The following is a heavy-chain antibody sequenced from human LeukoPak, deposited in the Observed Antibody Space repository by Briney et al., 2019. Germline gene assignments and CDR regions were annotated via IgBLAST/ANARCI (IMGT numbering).Heavy chain of an antibody. Sequence: GGSLRLSCAASGFTFSSYAMHWVRQAPGKGLEYVSAISSNGGTTYYANSVKGRFTISRDNSKNTLYLQMGSLRAEDMAVYYCARDGEYCGGDCSPRWYFDLWGRGTLATVSS. V-gene: IGHV3-64*01. D-gene: IGHD2-21*02. CDR2: ISSNGGTT. CDR1: GFTFSSYA. CDR3: ARDGEYCGGDCSPRWYFDL. J-gene: IGHJ2*01.